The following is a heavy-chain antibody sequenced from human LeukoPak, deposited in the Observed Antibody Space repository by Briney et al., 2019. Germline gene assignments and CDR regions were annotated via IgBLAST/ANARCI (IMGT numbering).Heavy chain of an antibody. Sequence: PGGSLRLSCAASGFTFSSFGMHWVRQAPGKGLEWVAVIWYDGSYKYYADSVKGRFTISRDNPKNTLYLQMNSLRAEDTAVYYCASGYYYDSSGYYYPQYFHHWGQGTLVTVSS. V-gene: IGHV3-33*01. D-gene: IGHD3-22*01. CDR3: ASGYYYDSSGYYYPQYFHH. J-gene: IGHJ1*01. CDR1: GFTFSSFG. CDR2: IWYDGSYK.